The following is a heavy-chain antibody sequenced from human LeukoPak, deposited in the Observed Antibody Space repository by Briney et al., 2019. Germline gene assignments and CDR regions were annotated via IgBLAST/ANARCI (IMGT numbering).Heavy chain of an antibody. D-gene: IGHD1-1*01. CDR3: ASGETGPTLGGY. J-gene: IGHJ4*02. CDR2: TYDTGNT. Sequence: SETLSLTCTVSGGPLSAYYWTWIRQPPGKGLEWIGYTYDTGNTNYNPSLKSRVTISVDTSKNQFSLKLTSVTAADTAVYYCASGETGPTLGGYWGQGTLVTVSS. V-gene: IGHV4-59*01. CDR1: GGPLSAYY.